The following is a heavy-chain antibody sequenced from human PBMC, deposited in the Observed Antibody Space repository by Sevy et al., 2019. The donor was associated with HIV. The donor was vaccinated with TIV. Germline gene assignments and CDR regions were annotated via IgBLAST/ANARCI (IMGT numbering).Heavy chain of an antibody. D-gene: IGHD3-9*01. CDR3: ARDILTGYYWPTPLDF. CDR2: ISPYNGHT. Sequence: ASVKVSCKASGYTFSRHGFSWVRQAPGQGLEWVGWISPYNGHTNYAQKFHDTVTMTTDTSTTTAYMELRSLRSDDTAVYYCARDILTGYYWPTPLDFWGQGTLVTVSS. V-gene: IGHV1-18*01. CDR1: GYTFSRHG. J-gene: IGHJ4*02.